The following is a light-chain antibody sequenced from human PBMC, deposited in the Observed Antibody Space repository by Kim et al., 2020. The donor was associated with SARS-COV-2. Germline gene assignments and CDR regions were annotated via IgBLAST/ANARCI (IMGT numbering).Light chain of an antibody. Sequence: GKMVTISRSGSSSSIASNDLQWYQQRPGSAPTTVIYEENQSPSGVPDRFSGSIDSSSNSASLTISGLKTEDEADYYCQSYDSSNWVFGGGTHLTVL. V-gene: IGLV6-57*02. CDR3: QSYDSSNWV. CDR1: SSSIASND. CDR2: EEN. J-gene: IGLJ3*02.